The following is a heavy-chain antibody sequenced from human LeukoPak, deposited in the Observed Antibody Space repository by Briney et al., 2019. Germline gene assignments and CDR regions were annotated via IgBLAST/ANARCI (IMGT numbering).Heavy chain of an antibody. D-gene: IGHD3-16*01. J-gene: IGHJ4*02. V-gene: IGHV4-59*01. CDR3: ARDGGIPYYFGF. CDR2: IYYSGTT. CDR1: GDSLSGYY. Sequence: KSSETLSLTCTVSGDSLSGYYWSWIRQPPGKGPEWIGNIYYSGTTNYNPSLKSRVTISVDTSKNQFSLKLTSVTAADTAVYYCARDGGIPYYFGFWGQGTLVTVSS.